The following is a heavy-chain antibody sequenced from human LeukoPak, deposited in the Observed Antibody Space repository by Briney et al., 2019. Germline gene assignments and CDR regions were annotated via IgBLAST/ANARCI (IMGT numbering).Heavy chain of an antibody. D-gene: IGHD6-13*01. CDR2: ISSSSSTI. Sequence: TGGSLRLSCAASGFTFSDYYMSWIRQAPGKGLEWVSYISSSSSTIYYADSVKGRFTISRDNAKNSLYLQMNSLRAEDTAVYYCARGAGGSSWYDYYYYYMDVWGKGTTVTVSS. CDR3: ARGAGGSSWYDYYYYYMDV. J-gene: IGHJ6*03. V-gene: IGHV3-11*04. CDR1: GFTFSDYY.